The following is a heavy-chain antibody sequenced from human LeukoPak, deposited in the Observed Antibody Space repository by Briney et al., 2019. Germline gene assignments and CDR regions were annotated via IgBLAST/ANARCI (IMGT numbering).Heavy chain of an antibody. CDR2: ISEDGSRR. CDR1: GFTVSSNY. Sequence: GGSLRLSCAASGFTVSSNYMSWVRQAPGKGLEWLAAISEDGSRRHFAGSVEGRFNISRDTVDDTLFLHLNSLRVEDTAVYYCARDPTRGYNYGYLDYWGQGALVAVSS. J-gene: IGHJ4*02. V-gene: IGHV3-30*03. CDR3: ARDPTRGYNYGYLDY. D-gene: IGHD5-18*01.